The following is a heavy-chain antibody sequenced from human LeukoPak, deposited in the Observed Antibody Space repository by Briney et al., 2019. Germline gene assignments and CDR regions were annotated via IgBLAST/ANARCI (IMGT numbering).Heavy chain of an antibody. Sequence: PSETLSLTCTVSGGSISSSDYYWGWIRQPPGKGLEWIATIYYSGKTYYNPSLKSRVTISVDTSNNQFSLRLRSVTAADTAVYYCARQGTVTTYYYYYYGMDVWGQGTTVTVSS. V-gene: IGHV4-39*01. CDR3: ARQGTVTTYYYYYYGMDV. CDR1: GGSISSSDYY. J-gene: IGHJ6*02. CDR2: IYYSGKT. D-gene: IGHD4-17*01.